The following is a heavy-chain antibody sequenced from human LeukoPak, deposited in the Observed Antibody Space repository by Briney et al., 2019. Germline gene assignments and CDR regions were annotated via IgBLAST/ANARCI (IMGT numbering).Heavy chain of an antibody. CDR3: ARGTHSSSPIPLDY. CDR2: IHYSGST. CDR1: GGSISTYY. D-gene: IGHD6-6*01. J-gene: IGHJ4*02. Sequence: SETLSLTCTVSGGSISTYYWSWIWQTPGKGLEWIGYIHYSGSTNYNPSLNSRVTISVDTSKNQFSLKVNSVTAADTAVYYCARGTHSSSPIPLDYWGQGTLVTVSS. V-gene: IGHV4-59*01.